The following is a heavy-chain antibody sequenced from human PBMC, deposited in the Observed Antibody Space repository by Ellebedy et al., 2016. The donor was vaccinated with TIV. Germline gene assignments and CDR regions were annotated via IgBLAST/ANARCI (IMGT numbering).Heavy chain of an antibody. CDR1: GYNLSSHW. Sequence: GESLKISCKGSGYNLSSHWINWVRQMPGKGLEWMGRIDPSDSYINYGLSFQGHVTISVDNSISTAYLQWSSLKASDTAMYYCAFRGYTGYRAPDFDYWGQGTLVTVSS. J-gene: IGHJ4*02. D-gene: IGHD5-12*01. CDR3: AFRGYTGYRAPDFDY. V-gene: IGHV5-10-1*01. CDR2: IDPSDSYI.